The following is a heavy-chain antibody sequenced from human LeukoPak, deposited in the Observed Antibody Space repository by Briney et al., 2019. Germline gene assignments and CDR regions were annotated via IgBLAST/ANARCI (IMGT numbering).Heavy chain of an antibody. Sequence: GGSLRLSCAASGFTFSSYWMSWVRQAPGKGLEWVANIKQDGSEKYYVDSVKGRFTISRDNAKNSLYLQMNSLRAEDTAVYYCASYPFRYFDWLPSPADDYWGQGTLVTVSS. D-gene: IGHD3-9*01. CDR3: ASYPFRYFDWLPSPADDY. V-gene: IGHV3-7*01. CDR2: IKQDGSEK. J-gene: IGHJ4*02. CDR1: GFTFSSYW.